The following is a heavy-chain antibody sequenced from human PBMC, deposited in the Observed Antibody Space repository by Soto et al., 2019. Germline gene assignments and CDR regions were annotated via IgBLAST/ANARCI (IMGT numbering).Heavy chain of an antibody. J-gene: IGHJ6*02. CDR1: GSTFSNYE. D-gene: IGHD2-15*01. V-gene: IGHV3-48*03. CDR3: ASVMLRFSYGIDV. Sequence: GSLRLSCAASGSTFSNYEMHWVRQAPGKGLEWVSYISKSGSVIYYADSVKGRFTISRDNAKNLLYLEMNSLRAEDTAVYFCASVMLRFSYGIDVWGQGTTVTVSS. CDR2: ISKSGSVI.